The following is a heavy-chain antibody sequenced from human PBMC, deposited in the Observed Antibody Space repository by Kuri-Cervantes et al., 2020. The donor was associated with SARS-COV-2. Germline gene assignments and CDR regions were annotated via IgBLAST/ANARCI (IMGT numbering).Heavy chain of an antibody. CDR3: ARSIAAPYGDYYYYYGMDV. V-gene: IGHV3-48*03. CDR1: GFTFSSYE. J-gene: IGHJ6*02. Sequence: GGSLRLSCAASGFTFSSYEMNWVRQAPGKGLEWVSYISSSGSTIYYADSVKGRFTISRDNAKNSLYLQMNSLRAEDTAAYYCARSIAAPYGDYYYYYGMDVWGQGTTVTVSS. CDR2: ISSSGSTI. D-gene: IGHD6-6*01.